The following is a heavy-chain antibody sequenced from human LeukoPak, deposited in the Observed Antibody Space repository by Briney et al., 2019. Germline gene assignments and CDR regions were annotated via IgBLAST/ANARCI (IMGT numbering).Heavy chain of an antibody. D-gene: IGHD2-2*01. Sequence: SETLSLTCAVYGGSFSGYYWIWIRQPPGKGLEWIGEINHSGSTNYNPSLKSRVTISVDTSKNQFSLKLSSVTAADTAVYYCARRYCSSTSCYGTYYFDYWGQGTLVTVSS. J-gene: IGHJ4*02. CDR1: GGSFSGYY. CDR3: ARRYCSSTSCYGTYYFDY. CDR2: INHSGST. V-gene: IGHV4-34*01.